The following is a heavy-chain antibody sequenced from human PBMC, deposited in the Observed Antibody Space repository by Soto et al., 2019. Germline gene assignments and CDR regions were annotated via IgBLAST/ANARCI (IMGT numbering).Heavy chain of an antibody. J-gene: IGHJ4*02. CDR3: ARGTGTGMDYFDY. D-gene: IGHD2-8*02. CDR1: GFSITSGDY. V-gene: IGHV4-38-2*01. CDR2: IFQSGNA. Sequence: SETLSLTCAVSGFSITSGDYWGWLRQPPGKGLEWIGSIFQSGNAYYSPSLKSRVTISVDTSKNQFSLKLNSVTAADTAVYYCARGTGTGMDYFDYWGQGTLVTVSS.